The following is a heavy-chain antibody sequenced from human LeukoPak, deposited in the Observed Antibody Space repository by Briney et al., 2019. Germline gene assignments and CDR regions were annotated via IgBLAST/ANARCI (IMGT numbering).Heavy chain of an antibody. Sequence: ASVKVSCKASGFSFTNYYMHWVRQAPGQGLEWMGWINPNSGGTNYAQKFQGWVTMTRDTSISTAYMELSRLRSDDTAVYYCARGVEMATISERLHKPYAEYFQHWGQGTLVTVSS. V-gene: IGHV1-2*04. D-gene: IGHD5-24*01. J-gene: IGHJ1*01. CDR1: GFSFTNYY. CDR2: INPNSGGT. CDR3: ARGVEMATISERLHKPYAEYFQH.